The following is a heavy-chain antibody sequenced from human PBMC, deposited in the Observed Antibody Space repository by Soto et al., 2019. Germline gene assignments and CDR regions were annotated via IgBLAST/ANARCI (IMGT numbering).Heavy chain of an antibody. CDR1: GDSISASS. J-gene: IGHJ6*02. Sequence: SETLSLTCTVSGDSISASSWSWVRQPPGKGLEWIGNIHYNGNTKYNPSLKSRVTMSLDTSKNHFSLKLSSLIAADTAVYYCARHSPPFFYGSGPWDVWGQGTTVTVS. CDR3: ARHSPPFFYGSGPWDV. D-gene: IGHD3-10*01. V-gene: IGHV4-59*08. CDR2: IHYNGNT.